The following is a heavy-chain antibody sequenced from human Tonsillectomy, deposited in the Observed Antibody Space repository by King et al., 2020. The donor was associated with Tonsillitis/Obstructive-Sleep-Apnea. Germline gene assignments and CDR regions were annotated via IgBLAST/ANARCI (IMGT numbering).Heavy chain of an antibody. Sequence: VQLVESGGGLVQPGGSLRVSCAASGFTFSSYWMSWVRQAPGKGLEWVANINQDGSEKYYVDSVKGRFTISRDNAKNSLYVKMNSLRAEDTAVYYCARTAYSSSFDIWGQGTMVTVSS. CDR1: GFTFSSYW. CDR3: ARTAYSSSFDI. CDR2: INQDGSEK. J-gene: IGHJ3*02. D-gene: IGHD6-13*01. V-gene: IGHV3-7*03.